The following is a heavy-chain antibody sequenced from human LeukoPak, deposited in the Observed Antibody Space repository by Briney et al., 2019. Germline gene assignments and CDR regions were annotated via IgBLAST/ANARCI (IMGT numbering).Heavy chain of an antibody. CDR3: ARVGGTNYYYYGMDV. CDR1: GGSIISDRFY. J-gene: IGHJ6*02. CDR2: IYYSGST. D-gene: IGHD4-23*01. Sequence: PSETLSLTCTVSGGSIISDRFYWSWIRQPPGKGLEWIGYIYYSGSTNYNPSLKSRVTISVDTSKNQFSLKLSSVTAADTAVYYCARVGGTNYYYYGMDVWGQGTTVTVSS. V-gene: IGHV4-61*01.